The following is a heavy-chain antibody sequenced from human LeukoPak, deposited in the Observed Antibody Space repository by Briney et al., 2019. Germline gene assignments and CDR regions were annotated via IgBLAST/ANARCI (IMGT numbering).Heavy chain of an antibody. V-gene: IGHV3-7*01. Sequence: GGSLRLSCAASGFTFSTYWLSWVRQAPGKGLEWVANIKQDGSEKYYVDSVKGRFTISRDNAKNSLYLQMNSLRAEDTAMYYCARDSAGNDYWGQGTLVTVSS. CDR2: IKQDGSEK. J-gene: IGHJ4*02. D-gene: IGHD6-13*01. CDR3: ARDSAGNDY. CDR1: GFTFSTYW.